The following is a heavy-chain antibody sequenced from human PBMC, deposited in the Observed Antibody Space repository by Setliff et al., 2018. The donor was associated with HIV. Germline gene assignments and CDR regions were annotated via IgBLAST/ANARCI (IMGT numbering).Heavy chain of an antibody. J-gene: IGHJ4*02. Sequence: PSETLSLTCNVSGVSMSSHYWSWIRQAPGQPPNKGLEWIGNIYYSGTTNYNPLLESRVTISIDTSKSQFSLKLTSVTTADTAMYYCAGRGGYNDWYFDYWGQGALVTVSS. CDR2: IYYSGTT. CDR3: AGRGGYNDWYFDY. D-gene: IGHD5-12*01. V-gene: IGHV4-59*11. CDR1: GVSMSSHY.